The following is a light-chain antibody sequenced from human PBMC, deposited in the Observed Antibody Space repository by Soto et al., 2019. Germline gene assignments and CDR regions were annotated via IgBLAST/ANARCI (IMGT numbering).Light chain of an antibody. Sequence: DIQMTQSPSTLSASLGERVTITCRASQSFSNWLAWYQQKPGKAPRLLIYDVSSLESGVPSRFSGSASGTEFILTISSLQPDDFATYYCQQFDRYSWTFGQGTTVEIK. J-gene: IGKJ1*01. CDR2: DVS. V-gene: IGKV1-5*01. CDR3: QQFDRYSWT. CDR1: QSFSNW.